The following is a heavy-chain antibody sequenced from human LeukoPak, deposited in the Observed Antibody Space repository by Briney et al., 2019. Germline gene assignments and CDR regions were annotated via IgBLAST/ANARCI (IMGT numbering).Heavy chain of an antibody. CDR1: GFXFSTRW. CDR2: IKEDGSEK. Sequence: GWSLTLSCAASGFXFSTRWIRWVRQAPGKGLEWVAYIKEDGSEKYYVDSVKGRFTISRDNAKNSLYLQMNSLRAEDTALYYCGRIYYDSSGYRLFDYWGQGTLVTVSS. D-gene: IGHD3-22*01. CDR3: GRIYYDSSGYRLFDY. J-gene: IGHJ4*02. V-gene: IGHV3-7*02.